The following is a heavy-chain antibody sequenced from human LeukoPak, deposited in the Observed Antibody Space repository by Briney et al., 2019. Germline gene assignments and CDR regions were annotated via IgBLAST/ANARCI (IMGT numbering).Heavy chain of an antibody. CDR1: GYTFTSYD. D-gene: IGHD1-14*01. V-gene: IGHV1-8*01. J-gene: IGHJ5*02. CDR2: MNPNSGNT. CDR3: ARDIKRSRARWENLGFDP. Sequence: ASVKVSCKASGYTFTSYDINWVRQATGQGLEWMGWMNPNSGNTGYAQKFQGRVTMTRNTSISTAYMELSSLRSDDTAMYYCARDIKRSRARWENLGFDPWGQGTLVTVSS.